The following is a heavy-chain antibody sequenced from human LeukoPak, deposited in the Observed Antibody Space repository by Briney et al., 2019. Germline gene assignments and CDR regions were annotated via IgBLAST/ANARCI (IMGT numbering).Heavy chain of an antibody. J-gene: IGHJ4*02. Sequence: SETLSLTCTVSGVSISAYFWTWIRQPAGKGLEWIGRIYTSGTINYNPSLESRLTMSLDTSKNQISLRLSSVTAADTGVYCCARKDGDFWGQGTLVTVSS. CDR3: ARKDGDF. CDR1: GVSISAYF. V-gene: IGHV4-4*07. CDR2: IYTSGTI.